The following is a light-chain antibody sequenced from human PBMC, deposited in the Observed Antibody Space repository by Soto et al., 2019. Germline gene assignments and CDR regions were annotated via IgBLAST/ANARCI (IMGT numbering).Light chain of an antibody. CDR1: QAISNY. CDR3: LQDYNYPLT. J-gene: IGKJ4*01. V-gene: IGKV1-6*01. CDR2: AAS. Sequence: IQMTQSPSTLPASVGDRVTITCRSSQAISNYLNWYQQKPGKAPKLLIYAASSLQSGVPSRFSGSGSGTDFTLTISSLQPEDFATYYCLQDYNYPLTFGGGTKVDIK.